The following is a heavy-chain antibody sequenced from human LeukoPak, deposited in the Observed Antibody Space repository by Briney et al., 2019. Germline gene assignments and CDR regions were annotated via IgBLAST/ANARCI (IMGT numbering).Heavy chain of an antibody. CDR3: ARVNLDSSFDP. CDR1: GFTFSSYN. V-gene: IGHV3-21*06. J-gene: IGHJ5*02. Sequence: PGGSLRLSCAASGFTFSSYNMIWVRQAPGKGLEWVSSISSSATYIYYTDSLKGRFTISRDNAKNSLYLQMNSLRAEDTAVYYCARVNLDSSFDPWGQGTLVTVSS. CDR2: ISSSATYI.